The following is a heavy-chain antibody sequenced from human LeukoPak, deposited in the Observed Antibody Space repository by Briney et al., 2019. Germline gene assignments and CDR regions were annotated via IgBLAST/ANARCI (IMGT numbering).Heavy chain of an antibody. Sequence: GGSLRLSCAASGFTFTTYAMCWVRQAPGKGLEWVSCIGNSGGDTVYADSVRGRFTVSRDTSRSTLFLEMNSLRAEDTAIYYCAKRGGESSGWGPFDYWGQGTLVTVSS. J-gene: IGHJ4*02. CDR3: AKRGGESSGWGPFDY. CDR2: IGNSGGDT. V-gene: IGHV3-23*01. D-gene: IGHD6-19*01. CDR1: GFTFTTYA.